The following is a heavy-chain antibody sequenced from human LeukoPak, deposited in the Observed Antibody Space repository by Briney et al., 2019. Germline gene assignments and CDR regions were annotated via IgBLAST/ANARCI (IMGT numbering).Heavy chain of an antibody. Sequence: PGGSLRLSCAASGFTFSSYSMNWVRQAPGKGLEWVSYISSSSSTIYYADSVKGRFTISRDNAKNSLYLQMNSLRAEDTAVYHRAKDKYSPVRSMSEAAYYFDFWGPGTLVTVSS. CDR2: ISSSSSTI. J-gene: IGHJ4*02. CDR1: GFTFSSYS. CDR3: AKDKYSPVRSMSEAAYYFDF. D-gene: IGHD6-13*01. V-gene: IGHV3-48*01.